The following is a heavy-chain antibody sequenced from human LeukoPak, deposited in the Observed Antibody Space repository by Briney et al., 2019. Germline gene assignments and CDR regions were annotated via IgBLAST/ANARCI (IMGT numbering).Heavy chain of an antibody. J-gene: IGHJ3*02. CDR1: GFTFSDYY. D-gene: IGHD3-3*01. Sequence: PGGSLRLSCAASGFTFSDYYMSWIRQAPGKGLEWVSYISSSGSTIYYADSVKGRFTISRDNAKNSLYLQMNSLRAEDTAVYYCARGLVEGDIWSPVGAFDIWGQGTMVTVSS. CDR2: ISSSGSTI. CDR3: ARGLVEGDIWSPVGAFDI. V-gene: IGHV3-11*01.